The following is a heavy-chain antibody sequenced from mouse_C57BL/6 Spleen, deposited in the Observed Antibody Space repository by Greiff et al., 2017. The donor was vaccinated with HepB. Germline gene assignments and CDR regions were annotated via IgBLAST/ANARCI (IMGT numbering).Heavy chain of an antibody. CDR2: IDHANGNT. CDR3: ASPITTVEAYFDY. Sequence: VQLQQSVAELVRPGASVKLSCTASGFNIKNTYMPWVKQRPEQGLEWIGRIDHANGNTKYAPKFQGTATITADTSSNTAYLQLSSLTSEDTAIYYRASPITTVEAYFDYWGQGTTLTVSS. CDR1: GFNIKNTY. J-gene: IGHJ2*01. V-gene: IGHV14-3*01. D-gene: IGHD1-1*01.